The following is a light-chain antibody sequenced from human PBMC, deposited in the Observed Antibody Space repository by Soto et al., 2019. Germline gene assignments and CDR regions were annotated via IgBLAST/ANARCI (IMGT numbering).Light chain of an antibody. CDR2: GAS. CDR1: QSVSSD. CDR3: QQYNNWPPIT. V-gene: IGKV3-15*01. J-gene: IGKJ5*01. Sequence: EIVMTQSPATLSVSPGESATLSCRASQSVSSDLAWYQQKPGQTPRLLISGASTRATGIPARFSGSGSGTEFTLTISSLQSEDFAVYYCQQYNNWPPITPGQGTRLEIK.